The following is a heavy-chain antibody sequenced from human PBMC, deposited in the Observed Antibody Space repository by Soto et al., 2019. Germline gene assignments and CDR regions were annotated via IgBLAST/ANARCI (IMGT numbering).Heavy chain of an antibody. Sequence: SETLSLTCVVSGGSIRSSNWWSWVRQSPGKGLEWIGEIYHSGNTNYNPSLKSRVTISVDTSKNQFSLKLSSVTAADTAVYYCARHDWAKPFDYWGQGTLVTVSS. J-gene: IGHJ4*02. CDR2: IYHSGNT. V-gene: IGHV4-4*02. CDR1: GGSIRSSNW. CDR3: ARHDWAKPFDY. D-gene: IGHD3-9*01.